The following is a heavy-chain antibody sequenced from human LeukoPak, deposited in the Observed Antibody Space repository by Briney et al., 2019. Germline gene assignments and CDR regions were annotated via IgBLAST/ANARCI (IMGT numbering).Heavy chain of an antibody. V-gene: IGHV3-23*01. D-gene: IGHD6-13*01. CDR2: ISGSGGST. CDR1: GFTFSSYA. J-gene: IGHJ4*02. CDR3: AKLKGSSWYGAGDY. Sequence: PGGSLRLSCAASGFTFSSYAMSWVRQTPGKGLEWVSIISGSGGSTYYADSVKGRFTISRDNSKNTLYLQMNSLRAEDTAVYYCAKLKGSSWYGAGDYWGQGTLVTVSS.